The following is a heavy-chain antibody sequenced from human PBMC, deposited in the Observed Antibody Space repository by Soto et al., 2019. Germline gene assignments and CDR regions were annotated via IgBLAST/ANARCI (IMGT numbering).Heavy chain of an antibody. Sequence: PSQTLSLTCAISGDSVSSNSAAWNWIRQSPSRGLEWLGRTYYRSKWYNDYAVSVKSRITINPDTSKNQFSLQLNSVTPEDTAVYYCARDLGVWVRGTYYYYYGMDVWGQGTTVTVSS. CDR1: GDSVSSNSAA. D-gene: IGHD3-10*01. CDR3: ARDLGVWVRGTYYYYYGMDV. J-gene: IGHJ6*02. CDR2: TYYRSKWYN. V-gene: IGHV6-1*01.